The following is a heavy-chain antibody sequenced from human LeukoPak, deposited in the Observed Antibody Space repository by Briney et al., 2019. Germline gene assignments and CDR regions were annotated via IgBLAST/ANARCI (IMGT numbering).Heavy chain of an antibody. CDR3: AKDRNYYDSSGYYYDAFDI. Sequence: GGSLRLSCAASGFSFSSYAMTWARQAPVKGLEWVSAISGDGTRTYYADSVKGRFTISRDNSKNTLYLQMNSLRAEDTAVYYCAKDRNYYDSSGYYYDAFDIWGQGTMVTVSS. D-gene: IGHD3-22*01. CDR2: ISGDGTRT. CDR1: GFSFSSYA. J-gene: IGHJ3*02. V-gene: IGHV3-23*01.